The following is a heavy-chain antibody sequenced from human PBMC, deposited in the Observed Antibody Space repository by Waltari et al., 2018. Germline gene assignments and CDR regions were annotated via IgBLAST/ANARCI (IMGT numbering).Heavy chain of an antibody. J-gene: IGHJ3*02. D-gene: IGHD6-13*01. CDR3: ARDEGTAAADAFDI. CDR2: IYYSGST. Sequence: QVQLQESGPGLVKPSETLSLTCTVSGGSISSYYWSWIRQPPGKGLEWIGYIYYSGSTNYNPSLKSRVTISVDTSKNQFSLKLSSVTAADTAVYYCARDEGTAAADAFDIWGQGTMVTVSS. V-gene: IGHV4-59*01. CDR1: GGSISSYY.